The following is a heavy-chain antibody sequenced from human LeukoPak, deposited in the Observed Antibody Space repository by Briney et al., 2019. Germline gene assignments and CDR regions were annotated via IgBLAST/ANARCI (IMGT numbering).Heavy chain of an antibody. CDR1: GFTVSTNY. CDR2: IYSGGST. Sequence: GGSLRLSCAASGFTVSTNYMSWVRQAPGKGLEWVSVIYSGGSTYYADSVKGRFTISRDNSKNTLYLQMNSLRAEDTAVYYCARDSSWFGELSKNWFDPWGQGTLVTVSS. D-gene: IGHD3-10*01. V-gene: IGHV3-53*05. CDR3: ARDSSWFGELSKNWFDP. J-gene: IGHJ5*02.